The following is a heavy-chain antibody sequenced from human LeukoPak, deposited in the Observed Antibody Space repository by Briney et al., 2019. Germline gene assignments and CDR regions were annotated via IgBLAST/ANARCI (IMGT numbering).Heavy chain of an antibody. CDR3: ARSRYYYDSSGYSGDY. CDR2: IYTSGST. J-gene: IGHJ4*02. CDR1: GGSISSGSYY. D-gene: IGHD3-22*01. V-gene: IGHV4-61*02. Sequence: SETLSLTCTVSGGSISSGSYYWSWIRQPAGKGLEWIGRIYTSGSTNYNPSLKSRVTISVDTSKNQFSLKLGSVTAADTAVYYCARSRYYYDSSGYSGDYWGQGTLVTVSS.